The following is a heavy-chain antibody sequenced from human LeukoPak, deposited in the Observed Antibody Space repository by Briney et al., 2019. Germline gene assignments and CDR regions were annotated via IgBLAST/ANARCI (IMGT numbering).Heavy chain of an antibody. D-gene: IGHD5-24*01. J-gene: IGHJ4*02. CDR3: SRRDGYNYDY. V-gene: IGHV3-23*01. CDR2: ISGSGGST. CDR1: GFTFSSYA. Sequence: PGGSLRLPCAASGFTFSSYAMSWVRQAPGKGLEWVSAISGSGGSTYYADSVKGRFTISRDNSKNTLYLQMNSLRAEDTAVYYCSRRDGYNYDYWGQGTLVTVSS.